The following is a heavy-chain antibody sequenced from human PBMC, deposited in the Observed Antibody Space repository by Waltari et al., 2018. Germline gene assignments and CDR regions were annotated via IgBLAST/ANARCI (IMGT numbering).Heavy chain of an antibody. J-gene: IGHJ4*02. V-gene: IGHV1-46*01. CDR1: GYTFTSYY. Sequence: QVQLVQSGAEVKTPGASVKVSCKASGYTFTSYYMHWVRQAPGQGLEGMGIINPSGGSTSYAQKFQGRVTMTRDTSTSTVYMELSSLRSEDTAVYYCARVEGIVGAFGYWGQGTLVTVSS. CDR3: ARVEGIVGAFGY. D-gene: IGHD1-26*01. CDR2: INPSGGST.